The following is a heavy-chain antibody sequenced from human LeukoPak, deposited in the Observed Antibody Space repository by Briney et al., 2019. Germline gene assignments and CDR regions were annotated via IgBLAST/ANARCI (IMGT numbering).Heavy chain of an antibody. Sequence: SVRVSCKASGGTFSSYTISWVRQAPGQGLEWMGRIIPILGVPNYAQKFQGRVTITADKSTSTAYMELSSLRSEDTAVYYCARGLTGYYDFWSGYYLDYWGQGTLVTVSS. CDR2: IIPILGVP. D-gene: IGHD3-3*01. CDR3: ARGLTGYYDFWSGYYLDY. CDR1: GGTFSSYT. V-gene: IGHV1-69*02. J-gene: IGHJ4*02.